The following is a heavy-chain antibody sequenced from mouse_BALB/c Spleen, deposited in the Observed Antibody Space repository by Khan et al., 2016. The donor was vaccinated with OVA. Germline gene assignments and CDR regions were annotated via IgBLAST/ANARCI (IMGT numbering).Heavy chain of an antibody. CDR2: IYPGNSDT. CDR3: TRGGYSAFAY. CDR1: GYSFTSYW. Sequence: EVQLQQSGTVLARPGASVKMSCKASGYSFTSYWMYWIKQRPGQGLEWIGGIYPGNSDTSYNQKFKGKAKLTAGTSASTAYMEFSSLTNEDSAVYDCTRGGYSAFAYWGQGTLVTVSA. J-gene: IGHJ3*01. V-gene: IGHV1-5*01. D-gene: IGHD2-12*01.